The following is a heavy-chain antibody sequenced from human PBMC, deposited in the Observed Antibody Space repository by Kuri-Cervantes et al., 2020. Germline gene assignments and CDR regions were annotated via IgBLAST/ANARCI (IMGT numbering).Heavy chain of an antibody. CDR3: ARRVAGSSADQ. D-gene: IGHD6-19*01. CDR2: IYYSGST. CDR1: GFTFSSYA. J-gene: IGHJ4*02. V-gene: IGHV4-59*04. Sequence: ESLKISCAASGFTFSSYAMSWVRQPPGKGLEWIGNIYYSGSTYYNPSLKSRVTISVDTSKNQFSLTLNSVTAADTALYYCARRVAGSSADQWGQGTLVTVSS.